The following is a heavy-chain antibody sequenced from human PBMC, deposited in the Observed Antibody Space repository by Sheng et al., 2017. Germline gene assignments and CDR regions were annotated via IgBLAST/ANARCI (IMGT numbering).Heavy chain of an antibody. D-gene: IGHD5-18*01. CDR3: ARVNGYSYGSPDY. Sequence: VQLVESGGGLVQPGGSLRLSCAASGFTFSSYEMNWVRQAPGKGLEWVSYISSSGSTIYYADSVKGRFTISRDNAKNSLYLQMNSLRAEDTAVYYCARVNGYSYGSPDYWGQGTLVTVSS. V-gene: IGHV3-48*03. CDR1: GFTFSSYE. J-gene: IGHJ4*02. CDR2: ISSSGSTI.